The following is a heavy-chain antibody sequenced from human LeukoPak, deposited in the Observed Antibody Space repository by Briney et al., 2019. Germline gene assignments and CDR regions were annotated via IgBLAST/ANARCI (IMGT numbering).Heavy chain of an antibody. Sequence: GGSLRLSCAASGFTFSNYGMHWVRQAPGKGLEWVAVIWYDGSNKYYADSVKGRFTISRDNSKNTLYLQMNSLRAEDTAVYYCARHSPPYGTGFDPWGQGTLVTVSS. J-gene: IGHJ5*02. D-gene: IGHD1-26*01. V-gene: IGHV3-33*01. CDR2: IWYDGSNK. CDR3: ARHSPPYGTGFDP. CDR1: GFTFSNYG.